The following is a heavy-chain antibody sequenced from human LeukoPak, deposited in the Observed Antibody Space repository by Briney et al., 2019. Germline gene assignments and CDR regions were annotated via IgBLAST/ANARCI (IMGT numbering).Heavy chain of an antibody. J-gene: IGHJ4*02. CDR1: GYTFTGYY. CDR3: ASTRWLQDTPDY. Sequence: AAVKVSCKASGYTFTGYYMHWVRQAPGQGLEWMGWTNPNSGGTNYAQKFQGRVTMTRDTSISTAYMELSRLRSDDTAVYYCASTRWLQDTPDYWGQGTLVTVSS. D-gene: IGHD5-24*01. V-gene: IGHV1-2*02. CDR2: TNPNSGGT.